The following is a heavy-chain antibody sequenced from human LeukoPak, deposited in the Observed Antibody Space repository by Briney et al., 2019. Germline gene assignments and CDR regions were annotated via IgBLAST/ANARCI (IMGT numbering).Heavy chain of an antibody. CDR1: GFTFSDYA. Sequence: GGSLRLSCAVSGFTFSDYAVTWVRQAPGKGLEWVSTISGGGGSTYYADSVKGWFTISKDNSKNTLHLQMNSLRAEDTAVYYCAKTRDCYLDYWGQGTLVTVSS. CDR3: AKTRDCYLDY. V-gene: IGHV3-23*01. D-gene: IGHD2-21*02. CDR2: ISGGGGST. J-gene: IGHJ4*02.